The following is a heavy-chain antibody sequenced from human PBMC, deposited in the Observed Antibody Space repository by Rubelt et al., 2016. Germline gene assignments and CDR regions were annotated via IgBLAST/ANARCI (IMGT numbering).Heavy chain of an antibody. V-gene: IGHV4-31*03. CDR3: ARTRLGEMELVPTDVFDL. CDR2: IYHSGRS. Sequence: QVQLQESGPGLVKPSQTLSLTCTVSGGSINRGGYWWTWIRQHPGKGLEWIGYIYHSGRSAYSPSLKSRLSLSMDTSKNQFSWGRSAVTAPETAVYYCARTRLGEMELVPTDVFDLWGQGVRVTVSS. CDR1: GGSINRGGYW. J-gene: IGHJ3*01. D-gene: IGHD5-24*01.